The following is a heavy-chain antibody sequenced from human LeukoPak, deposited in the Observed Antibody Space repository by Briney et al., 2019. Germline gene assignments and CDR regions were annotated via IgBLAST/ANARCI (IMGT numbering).Heavy chain of an antibody. J-gene: IGHJ3*02. V-gene: IGHV3-7*01. Sequence: GGSLRLSCAASGFTFSSYWMSWVRQAPGKGLEWVANIKQDGSEKYYVDSVKGRFTISRDNAKNSLYLQMNSLRAEDTAVYYCVRDSGMGLDAFDIWGQGTMVTVSS. D-gene: IGHD3-10*01. CDR1: GFTFSSYW. CDR3: VRDSGMGLDAFDI. CDR2: IKQDGSEK.